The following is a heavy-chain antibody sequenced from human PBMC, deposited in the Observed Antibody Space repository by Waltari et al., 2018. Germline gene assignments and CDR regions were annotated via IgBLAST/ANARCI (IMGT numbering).Heavy chain of an antibody. D-gene: IGHD6-19*01. CDR3: ARGKRIAVAEYKYDAFDI. V-gene: IGHV1-8*01. CDR2: MNPNSGNT. J-gene: IGHJ3*02. Sequence: QVQLVQSGAEVKKPGASVKVSCKASGYTFTSYDINCVRQATGQGLEWMGWMNPNSGNTGYAQKFQGRVTMTRNTSISTAYMELSSLRSEDTAVYYCARGKRIAVAEYKYDAFDIWGQGTMVTVSS. CDR1: GYTFTSYD.